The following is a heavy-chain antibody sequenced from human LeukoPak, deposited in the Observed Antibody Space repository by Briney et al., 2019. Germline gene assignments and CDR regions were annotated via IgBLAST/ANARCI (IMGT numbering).Heavy chain of an antibody. CDR3: ARAMSSRDFWSGYYYYYMDV. V-gene: IGHV3-64*01. Sequence: GGSLRLSCAASGFTFSSYAMHWVRQAPGKGLEYVSAISSNGGSTYYANSVKGRFTISRDNSKNTLYLQMGSLRAEDMAVYYCARAMSSRDFWSGYYYYYMDVWGKGTTVTVSS. CDR1: GFTFSSYA. CDR2: ISSNGGST. D-gene: IGHD3-3*01. J-gene: IGHJ6*03.